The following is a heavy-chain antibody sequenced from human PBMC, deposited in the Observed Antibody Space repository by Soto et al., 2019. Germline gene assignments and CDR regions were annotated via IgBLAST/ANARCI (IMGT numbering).Heavy chain of an antibody. V-gene: IGHV3-23*01. Sequence: LILSFAASVFTFSSSPMTWVRQAPGKGLEWVSRISGSGDYSYYADSVKGRFTISRDNSKNTLYLQMNTLRAEDTAVYYCAKDLSHYYDSGPGEYRGQGTLVSVSA. J-gene: IGHJ4*02. D-gene: IGHD3-22*01. CDR2: ISGSGDYS. CDR1: VFTFSSSP. CDR3: AKDLSHYYDSGPGEY.